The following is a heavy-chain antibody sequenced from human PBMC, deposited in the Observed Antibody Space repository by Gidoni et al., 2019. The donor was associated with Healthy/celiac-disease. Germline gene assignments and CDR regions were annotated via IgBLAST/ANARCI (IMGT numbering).Heavy chain of an antibody. D-gene: IGHD3-22*01. J-gene: IGHJ4*02. Sequence: EVQLVESGGGLVKPGGSLRLSCAASGFTFSSYSMNWVRQAPGKGLEWVSSISSSSSYIYYADSVKGRFTISRDNAKNSLYLQMNSLRAEDTAVYYCARDLGSGYRPYYFDYWGQGTLVTVSS. CDR1: GFTFSSYS. CDR3: ARDLGSGYRPYYFDY. V-gene: IGHV3-21*01. CDR2: ISSSSSYI.